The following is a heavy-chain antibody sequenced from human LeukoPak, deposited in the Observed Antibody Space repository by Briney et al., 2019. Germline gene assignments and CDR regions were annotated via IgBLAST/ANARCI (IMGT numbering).Heavy chain of an antibody. CDR1: GFTVDSNY. J-gene: IGHJ4*02. V-gene: IGHV3-53*01. Sequence: GGSLRLSCAASGFTVDSNYLSWVRQAPGKGLEWVSAIYTGGNTYYAASVKGRFTISRDFSKNTVFLHMNSLRAEDTAMYYCARGDDSGYYDYFDYWGQGALVTVSS. CDR3: ARGDDSGYYDYFDY. D-gene: IGHD3-22*01. CDR2: IYTGGNT.